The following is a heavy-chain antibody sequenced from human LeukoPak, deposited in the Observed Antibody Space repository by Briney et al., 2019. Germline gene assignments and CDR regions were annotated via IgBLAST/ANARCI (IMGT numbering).Heavy chain of an antibody. Sequence: SETLSLTCTVSGGSISSYYWSWIRQPPGKGQEWIGYMHYSGSTNYNPSLMSRVTISLDTSKNQFSLKLTSVTAADTAVYYCARTPAAAADYWGQGTLVTVSS. V-gene: IGHV4-59*01. CDR3: ARTPAAAADY. J-gene: IGHJ4*02. CDR1: GGSISSYY. CDR2: MHYSGST. D-gene: IGHD6-13*01.